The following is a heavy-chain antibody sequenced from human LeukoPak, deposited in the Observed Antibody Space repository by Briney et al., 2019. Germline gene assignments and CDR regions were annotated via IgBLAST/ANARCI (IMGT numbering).Heavy chain of an antibody. CDR1: GFTFSTYA. Sequence: GRSLRLSCAASGFTFSTYAMHWVRQAPGKGLEWVAVISHDGSSKYYADSVKGRFTISRDNSKNTLYLQMYSLRAEDTAVYYCAREGYSSSWYYFDYWGQGTLVTVSS. V-gene: IGHV3-30*14. CDR2: ISHDGSSK. J-gene: IGHJ4*02. CDR3: AREGYSSSWYYFDY. D-gene: IGHD6-13*01.